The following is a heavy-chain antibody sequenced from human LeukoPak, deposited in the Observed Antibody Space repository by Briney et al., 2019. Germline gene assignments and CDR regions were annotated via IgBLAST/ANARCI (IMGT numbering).Heavy chain of an antibody. Sequence: GGSLRLSCAASGFTFSDYYMSWIRQAPGKGLEWVSYISSSGSTIYYADSVKGRFTISRDNAKNSLYLQMNSLRAEDTAVYYCARRSTGVPPGIAAAGSNWFDPWGQGTLVTVSS. J-gene: IGHJ5*02. CDR2: ISSSGSTI. D-gene: IGHD6-13*01. CDR1: GFTFSDYY. V-gene: IGHV3-11*04. CDR3: ARRSTGVPPGIAAAGSNWFDP.